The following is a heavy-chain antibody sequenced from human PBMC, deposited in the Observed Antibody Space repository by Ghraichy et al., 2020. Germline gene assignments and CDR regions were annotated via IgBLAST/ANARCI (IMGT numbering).Heavy chain of an antibody. Sequence: GGSLRLSCTPSGFTFSGYAMGWFRQAPGKGLEWVAFIRNKAYGGTTEYSATVKARFTIPRDDPKKIAYLQMNSLKTEDTAVYYCTSAGYCSTTRCPENYGMDVWGERTTVSDSP. V-gene: IGHV3-49*03. D-gene: IGHD2-2*01. CDR3: TSAGYCSTTRCPENYGMDV. CDR2: IRNKAYGGTT. J-gene: IGHJ6*01. CDR1: GFTFSGYA.